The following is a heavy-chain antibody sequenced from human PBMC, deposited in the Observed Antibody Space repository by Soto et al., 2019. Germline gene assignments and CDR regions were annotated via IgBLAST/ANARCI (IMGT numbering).Heavy chain of an antibody. J-gene: IGHJ6*02. V-gene: IGHV5-51*01. CDR1: GYSFTSYW. CDR3: ARSPRSYDSSGYYSFYYYYGMDV. Sequence: PGESLKISCKGSGYSFTSYWIGWVRQMPGKGLEWMGIIYPGDSDTRYSPSFQGQVTISADKSISTAYLQWSSLKASDTAMYYCARSPRSYDSSGYYSFYYYYGMDVWGQGTTVTVSS. D-gene: IGHD3-22*01. CDR2: IYPGDSDT.